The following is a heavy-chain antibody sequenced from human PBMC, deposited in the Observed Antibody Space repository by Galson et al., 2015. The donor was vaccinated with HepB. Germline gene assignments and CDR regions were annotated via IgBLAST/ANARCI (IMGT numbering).Heavy chain of an antibody. D-gene: IGHD1-26*01. J-gene: IGHJ3*02. CDR3: THPWELESWADAFDI. CDR2: IKSKTDGGTT. Sequence: SLRLSCAASGFTFSNAWMSWVRQAPGKGLEWVGRIKSKTDGGTTDYAAPVKGRFTISRDDSKNTLYLQMNSLKTEDTAVYYCTHPWELESWADAFDIWGQGTMVTVSS. CDR1: GFTFSNAW. V-gene: IGHV3-15*01.